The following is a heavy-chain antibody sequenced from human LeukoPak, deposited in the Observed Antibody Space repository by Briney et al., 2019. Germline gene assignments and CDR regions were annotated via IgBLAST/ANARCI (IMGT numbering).Heavy chain of an antibody. J-gene: IGHJ5*01. CDR1: GFTFSNFA. D-gene: IGHD6-6*01. CDR2: ISSSGDST. CDR3: ARRGAFSSSPFDF. V-gene: IGHV3-64*01. Sequence: PGGSLRLSCAASGFTFSNFAIHWVRQAPGKGLEFFSAISSSGDSTFYVNSVKGRFTISRDNSKITMYLQMGSLRPEELAVYYCARRGAFSSSPFDFWGQGTLVTVSS.